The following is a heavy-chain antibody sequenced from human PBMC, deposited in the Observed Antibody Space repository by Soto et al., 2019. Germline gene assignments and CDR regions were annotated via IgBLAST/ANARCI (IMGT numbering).Heavy chain of an antibody. D-gene: IGHD1-26*01. CDR2: IYHCGST. CDR1: GASVSSGGW. CDR3: TTKPVGLSVGFQS. V-gene: IGHV4-4*02. J-gene: IGHJ4*02. Sequence: QVQLQESGPGLVEPSGTLSLTCTVSGASVSSGGWWTWLRQPPGKGLEWIGEIYHCGSTNYNPSLESRISMSLDNSKKKFSLRLDYVTAADTALYYCTTKPVGLSVGFQSWGQGTVVTVSS.